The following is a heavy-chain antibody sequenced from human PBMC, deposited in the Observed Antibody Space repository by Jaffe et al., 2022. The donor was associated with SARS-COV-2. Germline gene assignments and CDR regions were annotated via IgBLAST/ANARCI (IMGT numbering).Heavy chain of an antibody. J-gene: IGHJ3*02. V-gene: IGHV3-15*01. Sequence: EVQLVESGGGLVKPGGSLRLSCAGSGFTVSSAWMTWVRQAPGKGLEWVGRVRSKGDGGTIDYASPVKGRFTISRDDSKNTLYLQMNSLKTEDTAVYYCHTGLSFGGIWGQGTMVTVSS. CDR3: HTGLSFGGI. D-gene: IGHD3-10*01. CDR1: GFTVSSAW. CDR2: VRSKGDGGTI.